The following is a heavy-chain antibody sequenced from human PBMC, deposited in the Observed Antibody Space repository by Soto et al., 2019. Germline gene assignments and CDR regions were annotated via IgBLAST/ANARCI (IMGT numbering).Heavy chain of an antibody. CDR3: ARKAAAVRLDAFDI. CDR2: INSDGSST. CDR1: GFTFSSYW. Sequence: GGSLRLSCAASGFTFSSYWMHWVRQAPGKGLVWVSRINSDGSSTSYADSVKGRFTISRDNAKNTLYLQMNSLRAEDTAVYYCARKAAAVRLDAFDIWGQGTMVTVSS. D-gene: IGHD6-13*01. J-gene: IGHJ3*02. V-gene: IGHV3-74*01.